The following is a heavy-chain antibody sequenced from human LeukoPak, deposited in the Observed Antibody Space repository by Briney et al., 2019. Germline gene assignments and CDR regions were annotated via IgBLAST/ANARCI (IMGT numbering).Heavy chain of an antibody. CDR2: IYQSGTT. D-gene: IGHD4-23*01. CDR3: ARVWVVTPQKGYFDY. J-gene: IGHJ4*02. CDR1: GHSISSGYY. Sequence: SETLSPTRAVSGHSISSGYYWGWIRQPPGKGLEGIGSIYQSGTTYYNPSLKTRVTISVDTSKNQFSLNRSSVTAADTAVYYWARVWVVTPQKGYFDYWGQGALVTVSS. V-gene: IGHV4-38-2*01.